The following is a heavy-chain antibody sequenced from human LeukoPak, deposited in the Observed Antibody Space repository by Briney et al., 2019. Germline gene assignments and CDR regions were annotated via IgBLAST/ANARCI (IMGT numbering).Heavy chain of an antibody. J-gene: IGHJ4*02. V-gene: IGHV4-34*01. CDR2: INHSGGT. CDR3: ARVGREGVFDY. CDR1: GGSLSGYY. Sequence: SETLSLTCAVYGGSLSGYYWSWIRQPPGKGLEWIGEINHSGGTNYNPSLKSRVTISVDTSKNQFSLKLFSVTAADTAVYYCARVGREGVFDYWGQGALVTVSS. D-gene: IGHD1-26*01.